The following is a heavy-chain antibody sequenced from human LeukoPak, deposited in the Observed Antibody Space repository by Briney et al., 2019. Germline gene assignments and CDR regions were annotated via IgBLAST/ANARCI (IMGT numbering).Heavy chain of an antibody. J-gene: IGHJ3*02. CDR1: GGSISSYY. V-gene: IGHV4-59*01. CDR3: ARVGGYYDSSGYYSYDAFDI. Sequence: SETLSLTCTASGGSISSYYWSWIRQPPGKGLEWIGYIYYSGSTNYNPSLKSRVTISVDTSKNQFSLKLSSVTAADTAVYYCARVGGYYDSSGYYSYDAFDIWGQGTMVTVSS. CDR2: IYYSGST. D-gene: IGHD3-22*01.